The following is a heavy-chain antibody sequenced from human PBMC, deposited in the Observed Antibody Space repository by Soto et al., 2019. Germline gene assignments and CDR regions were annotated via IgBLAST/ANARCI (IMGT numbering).Heavy chain of an antibody. V-gene: IGHV4-31*03. CDR3: ATDMVRGVNPYYYYGMDV. J-gene: IGHJ6*02. CDR2: IYYSGST. Sequence: SETLSLTCTVSGGSISSGGYYWSWIRQHPGKGLEWIGYIYYSGSTYYNPSLKSRVTISVDTSKNQFSLKLSSVTAADTAVYYCATDMVRGVNPYYYYGMDVWGQGTTVTVSS. D-gene: IGHD3-10*01. CDR1: GGSISSGGYY.